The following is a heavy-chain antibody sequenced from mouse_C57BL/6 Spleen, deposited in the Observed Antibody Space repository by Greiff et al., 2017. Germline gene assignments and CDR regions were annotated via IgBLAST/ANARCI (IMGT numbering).Heavy chain of an antibody. CDR1: GYAFSSYW. CDR3: ARFWDLYYFDY. V-gene: IGHV1-80*01. CDR2: IYPGDGDT. Sequence: VMLVESGAELVKPGASVKISCKASGYAFSSYWMNWVKQRPGKGLEWIGQIYPGDGDTNYNGKFKGKATLTADKSSSTAYMQLSSLTSEVSAVDFCARFWDLYYFDYWGQGTTLTVSS. D-gene: IGHD4-1*01. J-gene: IGHJ2*01.